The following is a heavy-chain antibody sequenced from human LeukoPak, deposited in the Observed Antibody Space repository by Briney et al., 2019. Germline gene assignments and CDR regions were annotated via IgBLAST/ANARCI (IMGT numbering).Heavy chain of an antibody. CDR3: ARDSTYSSGSRFYDRFDY. CDR2: INRDGSQR. D-gene: IGHD2-15*01. V-gene: IGHV3-7*03. CDR1: GFSLSAYW. Sequence: GGSLRLSCAASGFSLSAYWMTWVRQAPGKGLEWVANINRDGSQRNHVDSVKGRFTISRDNAKNSLYLQMDSLTAEDTAVYYCARDSTYSSGSRFYDRFDYWGQGTLVTVSS. J-gene: IGHJ4*02.